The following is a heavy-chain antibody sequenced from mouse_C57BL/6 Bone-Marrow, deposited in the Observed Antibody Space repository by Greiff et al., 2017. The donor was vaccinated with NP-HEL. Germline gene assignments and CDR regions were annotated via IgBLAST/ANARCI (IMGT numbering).Heavy chain of an antibody. V-gene: IGHV5-12*01. CDR2: ISNGGGST. J-gene: IGHJ3*01. CDR3: ASPWGGNYGFAY. CDR1: GFTFSDYY. Sequence: EVQVVESGGGLVQPGGSLKLSCAASGFTFSDYYMYWVRQTPEKRLAWVAYISNGGGSTYYPDTVKGRFPISRDNAKNTLYLQMSRLKSEDTAMYYCASPWGGNYGFAYWGQGTLVTVSA. D-gene: IGHD2-1*01.